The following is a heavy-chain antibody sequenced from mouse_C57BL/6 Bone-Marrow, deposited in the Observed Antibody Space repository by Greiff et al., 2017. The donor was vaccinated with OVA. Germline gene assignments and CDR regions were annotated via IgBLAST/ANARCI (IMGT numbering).Heavy chain of an antibody. D-gene: IGHD1-1*01. Sequence: EVKLQESGGGLAQPGGSLKLSCAASGFTFSDYGMAWVRQAPRKGPEWVAFISNLAYSIYYADTVTGRFTLSRVNAKNTLYLEMSSLRSEDTAMEYCARTITTVVATKAMDYWGQGTSVTVSS. V-gene: IGHV5-15*01. J-gene: IGHJ4*01. CDR1: GFTFSDYG. CDR2: ISNLAYSI. CDR3: ARTITTVVATKAMDY.